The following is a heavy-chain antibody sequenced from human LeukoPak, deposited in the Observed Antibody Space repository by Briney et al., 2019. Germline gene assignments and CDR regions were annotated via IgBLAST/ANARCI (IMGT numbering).Heavy chain of an antibody. J-gene: IGHJ4*02. CDR2: IYSGGST. CDR3: ARSGGHIVVVNADY. CDR1: GFTVSSSY. V-gene: IGHV3-53*01. D-gene: IGHD2-21*01. Sequence: GGSLRLSCAASGFTVSSSYMSWVRQAPGKGLEWVSIIYSGGSTFYADSVKGRFTISRDNSKNTLYLQMNSLRAEDTAVYYCARSGGHIVVVNADYWGQGTLVTVSS.